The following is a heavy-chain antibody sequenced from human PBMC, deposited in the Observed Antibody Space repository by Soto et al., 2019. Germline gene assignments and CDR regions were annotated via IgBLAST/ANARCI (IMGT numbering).Heavy chain of an antibody. CDR3: ASQWELLQGSLAFDI. CDR2: IYSGGST. D-gene: IGHD1-26*01. J-gene: IGHJ3*02. V-gene: IGHV3-66*04. CDR1: GFPVSSNY. Sequence: EVQLVESGGGLVQPGGSLRLSCAASGFPVSSNYMSWVRQAPGTGLEWVSVIYSGGSTYYADSVKGRFTISRDNSKNTLYLQMNSLRAEDTAVYYCASQWELLQGSLAFDIWGQGTIVTVSS.